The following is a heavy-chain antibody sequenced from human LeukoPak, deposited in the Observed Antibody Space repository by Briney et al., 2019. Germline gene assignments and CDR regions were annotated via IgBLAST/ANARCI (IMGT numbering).Heavy chain of an antibody. D-gene: IGHD2-15*01. CDR2: IYPGDSDT. J-gene: IGHJ3*02. CDR1: GYSFTSYW. CDR3: ARPVGYCSGGSCYSGGAFDI. Sequence: GESLKISCKGSGYSFTSYWIGWVRQMPGKGLEWMGIIYPGDSDTRYSPSFQGQVTISADKSISTAYLQWSSLKASDTAMYYCARPVGYCSGGSCYSGGAFDIWGQGTMVTVSS. V-gene: IGHV5-51*01.